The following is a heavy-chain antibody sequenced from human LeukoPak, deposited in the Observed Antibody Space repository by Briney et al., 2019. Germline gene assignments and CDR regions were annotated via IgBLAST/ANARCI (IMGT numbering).Heavy chain of an antibody. Sequence: GGSLRLSCAASGFTVSSNYMTWVRQAPGKGLEWVSVFYSGGNTYYADSVKGRFTISRDNSKNTLYLQMNSLRAEDTAVYYCARRAGDYSHPYDYWGQGTLVTVSS. V-gene: IGHV3-53*01. CDR3: ARRAGDYSHPYDY. D-gene: IGHD3-22*01. CDR2: FYSGGNT. CDR1: GFTVSSNY. J-gene: IGHJ4*02.